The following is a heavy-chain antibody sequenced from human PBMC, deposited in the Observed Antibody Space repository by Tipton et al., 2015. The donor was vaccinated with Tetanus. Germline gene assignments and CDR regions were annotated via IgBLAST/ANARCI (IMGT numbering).Heavy chain of an antibody. D-gene: IGHD3-10*01. CDR1: GFSFSNCY. CDR3: ATRVGPSSSFYYGMDV. J-gene: IGHJ6*02. CDR2: ISHSGTTI. Sequence: GSLRLSCTASGFSFSNCYMAWLRQAPGKGLEWLSFISHSGTTIYNADSVKGRFTISRDNAENSLYLQMNSLRVEDTAVYYCATRVGPSSSFYYGMDVWGQGTTVTVSS. V-gene: IGHV3-11*01.